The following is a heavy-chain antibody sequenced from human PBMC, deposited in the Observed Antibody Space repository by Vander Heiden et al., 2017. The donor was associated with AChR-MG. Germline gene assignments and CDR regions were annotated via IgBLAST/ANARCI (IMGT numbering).Heavy chain of an antibody. CDR1: GFTFSSYW. D-gene: IGHD3-10*01. V-gene: IGHV3-7*01. CDR3: ARHYGSGAEYFDY. CDR2: IKQDGSEK. J-gene: IGHJ4*02. Sequence: RLSCAASGFTFSSYWMSWVRQAPGKGLEWVANIKQDGSEKYYVDSVKGRFTISRDNAKNSLYLQMNSLRAEDTAVYYCARHYGSGAEYFDYWGQGTLVTVSS.